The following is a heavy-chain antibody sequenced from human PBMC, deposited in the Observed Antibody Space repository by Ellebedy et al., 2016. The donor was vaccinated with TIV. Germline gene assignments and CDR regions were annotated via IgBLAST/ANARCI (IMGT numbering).Heavy chain of an antibody. Sequence: GESLKISXAASGFTFSSYAMHWVRQTPGKGLEWVAVISYDGSNKYYADSVKGRFTISRDNAKNTLYLQMNSLRAEDTAVYYCARVVISVDHAFDIWGQGTMVTVSS. CDR3: ARVVISVDHAFDI. CDR1: GFTFSSYA. CDR2: ISYDGSNK. J-gene: IGHJ3*02. V-gene: IGHV3-30-3*01. D-gene: IGHD5/OR15-5a*01.